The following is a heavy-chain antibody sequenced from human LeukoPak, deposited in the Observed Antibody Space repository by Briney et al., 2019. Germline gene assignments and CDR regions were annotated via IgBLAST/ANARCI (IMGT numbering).Heavy chain of an antibody. D-gene: IGHD5-18*01. CDR2: IIPIFGTA. J-gene: IGHJ4*02. CDR3: ARPQRGYSYGFDY. V-gene: IGHV1-69*13. CDR1: GYTFTSYG. Sequence: ASVKVSCKASGYTFTSYGISWVRQAPGQGLEWMGGIIPIFGTANYAQKFQGRVTITADESTSTAYMELSSLRSEDTAVYYCARPQRGYSYGFDYWGQGTLVTVSS.